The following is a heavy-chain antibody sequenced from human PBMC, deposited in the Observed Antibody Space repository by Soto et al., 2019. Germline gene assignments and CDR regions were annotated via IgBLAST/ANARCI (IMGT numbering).Heavy chain of an antibody. D-gene: IGHD6-6*01. V-gene: IGHV3-23*01. CDR2: VSVSAHST. CDR3: AKVAVGLEYTTSSVFDS. CDR1: GFPFSEYA. J-gene: IGHJ4*02. Sequence: EVHLLESGGGLVQPGGSLRLSCAASGFPFSEYAMTWVRQAPGKGLEWVSIVSVSAHSTYYADSVRGRFTISRDNSKNTLFLQMNSLRPEDTAVYYCAKVAVGLEYTTSSVFDSWGQGTLVTVSS.